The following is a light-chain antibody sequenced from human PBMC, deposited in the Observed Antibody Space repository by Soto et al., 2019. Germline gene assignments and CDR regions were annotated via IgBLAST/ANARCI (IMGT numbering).Light chain of an antibody. CDR2: EGS. CDR1: SNDVGSYNL. V-gene: IGLV2-23*01. J-gene: IGLJ3*02. Sequence: QSALTQPASVSGSPGQSITISCTGTSNDVGSYNLVSWYQHHPGKAPKVIIYEGSKRPSGIAHRFSGSKSANAASLTISGLQAEDDADYYCCSYAGSGTWVFGGGTKVTVL. CDR3: CSYAGSGTWV.